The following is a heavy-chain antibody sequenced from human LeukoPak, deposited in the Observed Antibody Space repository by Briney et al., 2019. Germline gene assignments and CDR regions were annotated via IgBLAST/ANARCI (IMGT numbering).Heavy chain of an antibody. CDR2: ISSSSSYI. J-gene: IGHJ5*02. Sequence: KXGGSLRLSCAASGFTFSSYSMNWVRQAPGKGLEWVSSISSSSSYIYYADSVKGRFTISRDNAKNSLYLQMNSLRAEDTAVYYCASVGAAGTGEWFDPWGQGTLVTVSS. D-gene: IGHD6-13*01. CDR3: ASVGAAGTGEWFDP. V-gene: IGHV3-21*01. CDR1: GFTFSSYS.